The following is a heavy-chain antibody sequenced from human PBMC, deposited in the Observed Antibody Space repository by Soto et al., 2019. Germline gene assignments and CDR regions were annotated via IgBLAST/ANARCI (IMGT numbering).Heavy chain of an antibody. CDR1: GGSVSSGSYY. J-gene: IGHJ3*02. Sequence: SETLSLTCTVSGGSVSSGSYYWSWIRQPPGKGLEWIGYIYYSGSTNYNPSLKSRVTISVDTSKNQFSLKLSSVTAADTAVYYCARDLGYLHAFDIWGQGTMVTVSS. V-gene: IGHV4-61*01. CDR3: ARDLGYLHAFDI. CDR2: IYYSGST. D-gene: IGHD5-18*01.